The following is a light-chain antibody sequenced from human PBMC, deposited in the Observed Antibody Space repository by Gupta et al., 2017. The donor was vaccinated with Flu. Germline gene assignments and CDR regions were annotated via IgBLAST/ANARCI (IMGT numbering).Light chain of an antibody. CDR2: DAS. V-gene: IGKV3-11*01. J-gene: IGKJ1*01. Sequence: GERATLYCRASQSVGTSLAWYQQRPGQAPRLLIYDASNRATAIPARFLGGGSGTDFTLTISSLEPEDFAVYYCQQRTNWLWTFGQGTKVEIK. CDR1: QSVGTS. CDR3: QQRTNWLWT.